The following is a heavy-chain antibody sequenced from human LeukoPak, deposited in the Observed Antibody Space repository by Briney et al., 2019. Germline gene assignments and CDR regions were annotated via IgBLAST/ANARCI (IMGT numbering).Heavy chain of an antibody. CDR1: GGSISSSNYY. D-gene: IGHD3-22*01. CDR3: ARYTHSSGYLDAFDI. Sequence: SETLSLTCTVSGGSISSSNYYWGWIRQPPGKGLEWIGSISYSGSTYYKSSLKSRVTISVDTSKNQFSLKLSSVTAADTAVYYCARYTHSSGYLDAFDIWGQGTMVTVSS. V-gene: IGHV4-39*01. CDR2: ISYSGST. J-gene: IGHJ3*02.